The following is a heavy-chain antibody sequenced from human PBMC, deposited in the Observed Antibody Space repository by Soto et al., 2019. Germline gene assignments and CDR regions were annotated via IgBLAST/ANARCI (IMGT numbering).Heavy chain of an antibody. J-gene: IGHJ3*02. Sequence: LALACAACGFTFRSYAMHLARQARGNGLECVAVISYDGSNKDYADSGKGRFTISRDNSKNTLYLQMNSLRAEDTAVYYCARDGGGGSASGSYYAFDIWGQGTMVTVS. D-gene: IGHD1-26*01. CDR2: ISYDGSNK. V-gene: IGHV3-30-3*01. CDR3: ARDGGGGSASGSYYAFDI. CDR1: GFTFRSYA.